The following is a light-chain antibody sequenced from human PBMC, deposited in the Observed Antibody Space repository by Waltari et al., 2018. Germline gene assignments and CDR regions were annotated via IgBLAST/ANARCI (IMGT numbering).Light chain of an antibody. CDR2: WAS. CDR3: QQYYTSRRT. CDR1: QSLLFSLNNKNY. J-gene: IGKJ1*01. Sequence: SPDSLAVSPGERATINCKSSQSLLFSLNNKNYLAWYQHKPGRSPKMLFYWASTRESGVPDRFSGSGSGTDFTLTISSLQAEDVAIYYCQQYYTSRRTFGQGTKVEIK. V-gene: IGKV4-1*01.